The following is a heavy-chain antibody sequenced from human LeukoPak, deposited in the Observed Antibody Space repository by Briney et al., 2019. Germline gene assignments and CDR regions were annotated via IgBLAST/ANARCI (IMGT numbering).Heavy chain of an antibody. CDR1: GFTFSSYW. Sequence: GGSLRLSCAASGFTFSSYWMHWVRQAPGKGLVWVSRINTDGSSTTYADSVKGRFTISRDNSRNTLYLQMNSLRAEDTAVYYCARALNGFDIWGPGTLVTVSS. CDR3: ARALNGFDI. V-gene: IGHV3-74*03. J-gene: IGHJ3*02. CDR2: INTDGSST.